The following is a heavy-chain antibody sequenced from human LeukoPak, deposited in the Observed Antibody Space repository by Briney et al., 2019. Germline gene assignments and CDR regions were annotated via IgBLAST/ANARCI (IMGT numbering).Heavy chain of an antibody. J-gene: IGHJ6*02. CDR3: TRDLMDYDVSTGFMDV. Sequence: GGSLRLSCAASGFTVSSNYMSWVRQAPGKGLVWVSRINGDGRNINYADSVRGRFTISRDNAKNTLYLQMNTLRVEDTAVYYCTRDLMDYDVSTGFMDVWGQGTTVTVSS. CDR2: INGDGRNI. D-gene: IGHD3-9*01. V-gene: IGHV3-74*01. CDR1: GFTVSSNY.